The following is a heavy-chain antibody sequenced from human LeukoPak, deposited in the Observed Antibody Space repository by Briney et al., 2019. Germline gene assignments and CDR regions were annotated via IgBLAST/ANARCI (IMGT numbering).Heavy chain of an antibody. CDR2: INHSGST. V-gene: IGHV4-34*01. Sequence: SETLSLTCAVYGGSFSGYYWSWIRQPPGKGLEWIGEINHSGSTNYNPSLKSRVTISVDTSKNQFSLKLSSVTAADTAVYYCARGRSSGQFDYWGQGTLVTVSS. D-gene: IGHD6-19*01. CDR1: GGSFSGYY. J-gene: IGHJ4*02. CDR3: ARGRSSGQFDY.